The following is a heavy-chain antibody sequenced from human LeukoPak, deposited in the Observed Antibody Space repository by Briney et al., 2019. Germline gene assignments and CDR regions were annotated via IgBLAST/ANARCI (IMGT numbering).Heavy chain of an antibody. D-gene: IGHD1-1*01. V-gene: IGHV3-48*03. CDR2: ISSSGSTI. CDR3: ATRPGTVEDY. CDR1: GFTFSSYE. Sequence: GGSLRLSCAASGFTFSSYEMNWVRQAPGKGLEWVSYISSSGSTIYYADSVKGRFTISRDNAKNSLYLQMNSLRAEDTVVYYCATRPGTVEDYWGQGTLVTVSS. J-gene: IGHJ4*02.